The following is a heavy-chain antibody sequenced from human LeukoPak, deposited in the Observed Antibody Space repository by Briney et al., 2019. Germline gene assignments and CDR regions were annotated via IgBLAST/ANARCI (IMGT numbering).Heavy chain of an antibody. CDR2: IYENGGTT. J-gene: IGHJ4*02. CDR1: GFTFRSHA. V-gene: IGHV3-23*01. D-gene: IGHD2-21*01. Sequence: RGSLRLSCVGSGFTFRSHAMSWVRQAPEEGLEFVSGIYENGGTTYYADSVKGRFSISRDNSKNTLYLQMDSLRGEDTAVYYCAKDFRIGYSAHFDYWGQGALVTVSS. CDR3: AKDFRIGYSAHFDY.